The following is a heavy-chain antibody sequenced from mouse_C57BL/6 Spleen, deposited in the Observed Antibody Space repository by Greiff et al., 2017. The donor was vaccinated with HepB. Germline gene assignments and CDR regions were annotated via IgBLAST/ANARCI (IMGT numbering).Heavy chain of an antibody. CDR1: GFTFSSYA. D-gene: IGHD2-4*01. V-gene: IGHV5-4*01. CDR2: ISDGGSYT. Sequence: EVKLVESGGGLVKPGGSLKLSCAASGFTFSSYAMSWVRQTPEKRLEWVATISDGGSYTYYPDNVKGRFTISRDNAKNNLYLQMSHLKSEDTAMYYCARDPLYDYDVNWYFDVWGTGTTVTVSS. CDR3: ARDPLYDYDVNWYFDV. J-gene: IGHJ1*03.